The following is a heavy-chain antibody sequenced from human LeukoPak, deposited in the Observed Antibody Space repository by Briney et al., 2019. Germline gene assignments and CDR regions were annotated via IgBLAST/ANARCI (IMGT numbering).Heavy chain of an antibody. J-gene: IGHJ4*02. Sequence: GGSLRLSCAASGFTFSSYWMSWVRQAPGKGLEWVANIKQDGSEKYYVDSVKGRFTISRDNAKNSLYLQMNSLRAEDTAVYYCAREHYYGSGSPPDYWGQGTLVTVSS. CDR2: IKQDGSEK. CDR3: AREHYYGSGSPPDY. CDR1: GFTFSSYW. D-gene: IGHD3-10*01. V-gene: IGHV3-7*01.